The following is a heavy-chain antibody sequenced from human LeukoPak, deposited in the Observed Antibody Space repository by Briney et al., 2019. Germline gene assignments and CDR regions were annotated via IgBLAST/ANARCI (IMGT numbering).Heavy chain of an antibody. CDR1: GGTFSGYY. J-gene: IGHJ6*03. CDR2: INHSGTT. D-gene: IGHD6-19*01. V-gene: IGHV4-34*01. Sequence: SETLSLTCAVYGGTFSGYYWSWIRHSPGKGLEWLGEINHSGTTNYNPSHRGRATIAVDPSKNQFSLRLRSLTAADTAIYYCARERAVAEYYYYMDVWGKGTTVIVSS. CDR3: ARERAVAEYYYYMDV.